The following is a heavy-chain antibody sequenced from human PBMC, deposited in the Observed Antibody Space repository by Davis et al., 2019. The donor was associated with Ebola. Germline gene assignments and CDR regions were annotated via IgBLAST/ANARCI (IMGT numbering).Heavy chain of an antibody. CDR3: ASGSNYQYYYYGMDV. CDR1: GLTVSSNY. V-gene: IGHV4-34*01. J-gene: IGHJ6*02. D-gene: IGHD4-11*01. Sequence: ESLKISCAVSGLTVSSNYMSWVRQAPGKGLEWIGEINHSGSTNYNPSLKSRVTISVDTSKNQFSLKLSSVTAADTAVYYCASGSNYQYYYYGMDVWGQGTTVTVSS. CDR2: INHSGST.